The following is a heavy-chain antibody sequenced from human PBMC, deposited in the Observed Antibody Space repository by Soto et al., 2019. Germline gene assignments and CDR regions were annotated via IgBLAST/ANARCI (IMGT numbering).Heavy chain of an antibody. CDR2: INHSGST. CDR1: GGSFSGYY. CDR3: AGRPYYDSGRYAH. D-gene: IGHD3-10*01. J-gene: IGHJ4*02. Sequence: QVQLQQWGAGLSKPSETLSLTCVVYGGSFSGYYWSWIRQPPGKGLEWIGEINHSGSTKYNPSLRRSVTTSVDTSKNQFSLRRSSVAAADAAVYSCAGRPYYDSGRYAHGGQGTLVPVSS. V-gene: IGHV4-34*01.